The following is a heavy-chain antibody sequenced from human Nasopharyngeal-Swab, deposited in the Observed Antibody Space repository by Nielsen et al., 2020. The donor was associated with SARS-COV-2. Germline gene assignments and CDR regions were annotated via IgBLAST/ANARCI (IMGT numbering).Heavy chain of an antibody. CDR2: IGTEGDT. CDR1: GFTFSSYD. V-gene: IGHV3-13*01. D-gene: IGHD3-3*01. Sequence: GESLKISCAASGFTFSSYDMHWVRQVTVKGLEWVSSIGTEGDTHSPDSVKGRFTISRENAKSSLYLQMNIVRAEDTGVYYCARARGINLGLGVVGDMDVWGKGTTVTVSS. CDR3: ARARGINLGLGVVGDMDV. J-gene: IGHJ6*03.